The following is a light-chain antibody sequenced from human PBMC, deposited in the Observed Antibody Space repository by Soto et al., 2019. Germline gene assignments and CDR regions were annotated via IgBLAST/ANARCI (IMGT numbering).Light chain of an antibody. CDR2: FND. CDR3: AAWAASLSGHV. CDR1: SSNIAVNY. J-gene: IGLJ1*01. Sequence: QSVLSQLPAASGTPGQRVTISYSGSSSNIAVNYVYCYQHLPGTAPKLLIYFNDQRPSGVPDRFSVSTSGTSASLAISGLRSEDAADYYCAAWAASLSGHVFGTGTKVTVL. V-gene: IGLV1-47*02.